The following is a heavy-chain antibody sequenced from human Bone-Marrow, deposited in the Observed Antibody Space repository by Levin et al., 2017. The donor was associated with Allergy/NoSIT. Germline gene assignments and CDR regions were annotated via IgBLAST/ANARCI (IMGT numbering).Heavy chain of an antibody. J-gene: IGHJ6*02. CDR1: GVSISSGDYY. V-gene: IGHV4-31*03. D-gene: IGHD2-8*01. CDR2: IYYSGST. CDR3: ARDVGYCTNGVCPTYYYYGMDV. Sequence: SETLSLTCTVSGVSISSGDYYWSWIRQHPGKGLEWVGFIYYSGSTYYNPSLKSRVTISLDTSKNQFSLTLSSVTAAETAVYYCARDVGYCTNGVCPTYYYYGMDVWGQGTTVTVSS.